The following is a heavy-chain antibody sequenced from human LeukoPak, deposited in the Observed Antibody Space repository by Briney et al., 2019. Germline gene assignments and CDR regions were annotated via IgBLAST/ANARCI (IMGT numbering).Heavy chain of an antibody. D-gene: IGHD3-3*01. V-gene: IGHV4-34*01. J-gene: IGHJ5*02. CDR2: INHSGST. Sequence: PSETLSLTSAVYGGSFSGYYWSWIRQPPGKGLEWIGEINHSGSTNYNPSLKSRVTISVDTSKNQFSLKLSSVTAAHTAVYYCVRGGPATSYDFWSAFGGFDPWGQGTLVTVSS. CDR1: GGSFSGYY. CDR3: VRGGPATSYDFWSAFGGFDP.